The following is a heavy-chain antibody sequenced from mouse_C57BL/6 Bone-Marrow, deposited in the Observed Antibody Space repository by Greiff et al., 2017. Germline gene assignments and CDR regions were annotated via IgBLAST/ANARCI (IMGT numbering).Heavy chain of an antibody. V-gene: IGHV1-84*01. J-gene: IGHJ2*01. CDR2: IYPGSGNT. D-gene: IGHD3-2*02. CDR1: GYTFTDYY. Sequence: VQLQESGPELVKPGASVKISCKASGYTFTDYYINWVKQRPGQGLEWIGRIYPGSGNTKYNEKFKGKATLTVDTSSSTAYMQLSSLTSEDSAVYFCSAKATDYWGQGTTLTVSS. CDR3: SAKATDY.